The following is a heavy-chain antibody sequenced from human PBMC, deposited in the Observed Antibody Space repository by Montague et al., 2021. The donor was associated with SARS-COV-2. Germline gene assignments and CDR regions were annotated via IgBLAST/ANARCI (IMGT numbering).Heavy chain of an antibody. CDR2: IGPSGST. J-gene: IGHJ4*02. CDR1: GGSLSGYH. V-gene: IGHV4-34*01. Sequence: SETLSLTCGVSGGSLSGYHWSWIRQPPGKGLEWIGEIGPSGSTNYNPSLKSRVIISLDTSKNQFSLKLSSVTAADTAMYYCARGLIDITMMVVVFTGASLYFDYWGQGILVTVSS. CDR3: ARGLIDITMMVVVFTGASLYFDY. D-gene: IGHD3-22*01.